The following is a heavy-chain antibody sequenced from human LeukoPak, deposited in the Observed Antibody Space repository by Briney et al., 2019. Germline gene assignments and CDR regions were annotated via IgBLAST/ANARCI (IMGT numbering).Heavy chain of an antibody. CDR1: GFTFSSYA. Sequence: PGGSLRLSCAASGFTFSSYAMSWVRQAPGKGLEWVSAVSGSGGSTYYANSVKGRFAISRDNSKNTLYLQMNSLRAEDTAVYYCAKVRHYDSSGYFDYWGQGTLVTVSS. CDR2: VSGSGGST. CDR3: AKVRHYDSSGYFDY. V-gene: IGHV3-23*01. D-gene: IGHD3-22*01. J-gene: IGHJ4*02.